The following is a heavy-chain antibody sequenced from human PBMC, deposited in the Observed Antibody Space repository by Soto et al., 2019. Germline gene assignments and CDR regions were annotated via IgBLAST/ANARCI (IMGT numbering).Heavy chain of an antibody. V-gene: IGHV1-69*13. CDR1: GGTFSSYA. CDR3: ARNGPEGGFLEWLQHYAGMDV. CDR2: IIPIFGTA. J-gene: IGHJ6*02. Sequence: SVKVSCKASGGTFSSYAISWVRQAPGQGLEWMGGIIPIFGTANYAQKFQGRVTITADESTSTAYMELSSLRSEDTAVYYCARNGPEGGFLEWLQHYAGMDVWGQGTTVTVSS. D-gene: IGHD3-3*01.